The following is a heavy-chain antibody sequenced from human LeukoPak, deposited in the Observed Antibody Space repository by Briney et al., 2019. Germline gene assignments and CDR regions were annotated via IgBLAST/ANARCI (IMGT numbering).Heavy chain of an antibody. CDR2: IDWDDDK. V-gene: IGHV2-70*01. CDR1: GFSLSTSGMW. J-gene: IGHJ4*02. CDR3: ARIQAYGGNSEGYYFNY. Sequence: SGPALVKPTQTLTVTCTFSGFSLSTSGMWVSWIRQSPGKALEWLALIDWDDDKFYSTSLKTRLTISKDTSKNQVVLTMTNMDPVDTATYYCARIQAYGGNSEGYYFNYWGQGTLVTVSS. D-gene: IGHD4-23*01.